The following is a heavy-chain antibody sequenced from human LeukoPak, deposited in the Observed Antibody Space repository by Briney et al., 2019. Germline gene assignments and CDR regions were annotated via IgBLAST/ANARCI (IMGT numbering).Heavy chain of an antibody. J-gene: IGHJ3*02. D-gene: IGHD3-10*01. CDR1: GYTFISYQ. Sequence: ASVTVSFKASGYTFISYQMHWVRQAPGQGVEWMGIINPSGGSTSYAQKFQGRVTMTRDTSTSTVYMELSSLRSEDTAVYYCAGAWFGELLYAFDIWGQGTMVTVSS. CDR2: INPSGGST. CDR3: AGAWFGELLYAFDI. V-gene: IGHV1-46*01.